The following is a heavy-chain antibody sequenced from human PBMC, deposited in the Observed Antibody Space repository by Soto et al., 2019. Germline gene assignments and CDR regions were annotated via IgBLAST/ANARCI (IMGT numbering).Heavy chain of an antibody. J-gene: IGHJ4*02. D-gene: IGHD4-17*01. CDR2: ISTFNGDT. V-gene: IGHV1-18*01. CDR1: GYTFINQG. Sequence: ASVKVSCKASGYTFINQGISWVRQAPGQGLEWMGWISTFNGDTNFAQKFQGRVTLATDTSTSTAYMEVRSLRSDDTAVYYCARDLTVITEAQGYWGQGTLVTVSS. CDR3: ARDLTVITEAQGY.